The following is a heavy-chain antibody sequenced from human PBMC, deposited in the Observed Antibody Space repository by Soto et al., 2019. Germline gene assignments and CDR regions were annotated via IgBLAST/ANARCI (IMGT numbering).Heavy chain of an antibody. Sequence: PGRSLRLSCLASGFTFSDYAMTWVRHVPGRGLEWVASLDGAGGSTYYADSVRGRFTISRDNSQNTLFLQMKRLTVDDTAIYYCAAPRDEYGSGVSWFTYGMDIWGQGTTVTVSS. CDR2: LDGAGGST. J-gene: IGHJ6*02. CDR1: GFTFSDYA. V-gene: IGHV3-23*01. CDR3: AAPRDEYGSGVSWFTYGMDI. D-gene: IGHD3-10*01.